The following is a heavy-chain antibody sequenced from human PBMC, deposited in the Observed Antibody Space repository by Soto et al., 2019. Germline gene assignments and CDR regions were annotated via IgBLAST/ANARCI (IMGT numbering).Heavy chain of an antibody. J-gene: IGHJ2*01. CDR3: ARDVIPPTTDWYFDL. CDR1: GGSISGGVGGLYY. CDR2: IYDSGCT. D-gene: IGHD4-17*01. Sequence: QLQLRESGPGLVKPAETLSLTCTVSGGSISGGVGGLYYWSWIRQPPGKGLEWIGYIYDSGCTYYNPSLKCRVTISVDTSKIQFSLRLSSVTSTDTAVYYCARDVIPPTTDWYFDLWGRGTLVTVSS. V-gene: IGHV4-30-4*01.